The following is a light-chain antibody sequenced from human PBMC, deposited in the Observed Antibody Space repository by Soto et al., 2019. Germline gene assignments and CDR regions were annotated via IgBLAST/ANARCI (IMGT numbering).Light chain of an antibody. V-gene: IGKV1-12*01. CDR1: QGVSNW. CDR3: YQTNSLPPT. J-gene: IGKJ2*01. Sequence: DIQLTQSPSSVSASVGDRVTLTCRASQGVSNWLAWYQQKPGKAPNLLIFAASNLQSGVPSRFSGSGSGTDFTLTISSLQPEYFATYYCYQTNSLPPTVGQGTKLQI. CDR2: AAS.